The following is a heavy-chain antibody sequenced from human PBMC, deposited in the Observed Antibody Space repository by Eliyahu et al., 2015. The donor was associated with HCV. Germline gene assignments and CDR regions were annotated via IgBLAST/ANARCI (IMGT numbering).Heavy chain of an antibody. Sequence: EVQVVESGGGLVQPGGSVRLXCTASGFTFSYYWMHWVRQAPGKGLVWVSRINGDGSSTSDADTVRGRFSISRDNAKNTVYLQMISLRAEDTAVYYCARGTSTHCDIWGQGTMVTVSS. CDR3: ARGTSTHCDI. CDR2: INGDGSST. D-gene: IGHD2/OR15-2a*01. V-gene: IGHV3-74*01. CDR1: GFTFSYYW. J-gene: IGHJ3*02.